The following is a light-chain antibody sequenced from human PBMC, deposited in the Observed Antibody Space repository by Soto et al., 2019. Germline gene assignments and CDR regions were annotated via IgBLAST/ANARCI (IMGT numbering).Light chain of an antibody. CDR1: QSVLYSSNNKNY. J-gene: IGKJ5*01. CDR3: QQYYSTLIT. CDR2: WAS. Sequence: DVVMGQSPECRAVCLGERDTMDCKSSQSVLYSSNNKNYLAWYKQKPGQPPKLLISWASTRESGVPDRFSGSGSGTNFPLTFSSLQAEDVAVYYCQQYYSTLITFGQGTRLEI. V-gene: IGKV4-1*01.